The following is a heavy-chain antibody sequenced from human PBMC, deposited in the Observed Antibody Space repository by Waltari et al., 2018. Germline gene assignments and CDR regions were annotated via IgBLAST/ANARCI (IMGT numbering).Heavy chain of an antibody. V-gene: IGHV6-1*01. CDR2: TYFRSKGSD. D-gene: IGHD2-15*01. Sequence: QVQLQQSGPGLVKPSQTLSLTCAISGDSVSSYSSAWNWIRQSPSRGFEGLGRTYFRSKGSDDYAVSVRGRLTINPDTSKNQFSLQLNSVTPEDTAVYYCARGVVANTYYFDYWGQGTLVTVSS. CDR3: ARGVVANTYYFDY. J-gene: IGHJ4*02. CDR1: GDSVSSYSSA.